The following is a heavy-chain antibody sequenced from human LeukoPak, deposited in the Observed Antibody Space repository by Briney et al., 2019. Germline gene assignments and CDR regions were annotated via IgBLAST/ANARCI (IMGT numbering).Heavy chain of an antibody. V-gene: IGHV3-73*01. Sequence: GGGLRLSCAASGFTFSGSAMDWGRQASGKGLEWVGRIRSKANSYATAYAASVKGRFTISRDDSKNTAYMQMNSLKTEDTAVYYCTRLGSYDIRGYDAFHIWGQGTMVTVSS. CDR2: IRSKANSYAT. J-gene: IGHJ3*02. D-gene: IGHD3-22*01. CDR1: GFTFSGSA. CDR3: TRLGSYDIRGYDAFHI.